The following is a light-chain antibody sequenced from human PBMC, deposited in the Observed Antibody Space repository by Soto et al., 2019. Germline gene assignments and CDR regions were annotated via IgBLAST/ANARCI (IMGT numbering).Light chain of an antibody. V-gene: IGKV4-1*01. Sequence: DIVMAQSPDSLAVSLGERATINCKSSQSVLFNSDNKNYLAWYQQKPGQPPKLLIYWASTRESGVPDRFSGSGSGTDLTLEVRSVEEECMPVHYRPQNVTDPLPCSEGTKLDIK. CDR3: PQNVTDPLP. CDR1: QSVLFNSDNKNY. CDR2: WAS. J-gene: IGKJ4*01.